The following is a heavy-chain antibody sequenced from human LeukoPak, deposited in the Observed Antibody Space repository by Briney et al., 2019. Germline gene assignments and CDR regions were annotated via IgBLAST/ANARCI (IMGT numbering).Heavy chain of an antibody. CDR3: ARELSGGWTGGFDY. Sequence: PGGSLRLSCAASGFTVSSNYMSWVRQAPGKGLEWVSVIYSGGSTYYADSVKGRFTISRDNSKNTLYLQMNSLRAEDTAVYYCARELSGGWTGGFDYWGQGTLVTVSS. D-gene: IGHD6-19*01. CDR1: GFTVSSNY. V-gene: IGHV3-66*01. CDR2: IYSGGST. J-gene: IGHJ4*02.